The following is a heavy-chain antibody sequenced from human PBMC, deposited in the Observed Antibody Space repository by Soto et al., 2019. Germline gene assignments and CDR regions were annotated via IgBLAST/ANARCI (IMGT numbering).Heavy chain of an antibody. CDR1: GGTFTSSA. CDR2: IMPVFRTP. J-gene: IGHJ6*02. D-gene: IGHD3-3*02. CDR3: ARDKDRPQLGGNYYYILDV. V-gene: IGHV1-69*12. Sequence: QVHLEQSGAEVKKPGPSVKVSSKASGGTFTSSAISWVRQAPGQGLEWMGGIMPVFRTPDYAQKFQGRVTVSADESTSTAYMELSGLTSDDTAVYYCARDKDRPQLGGNYYYILDVWGQGTTVTVSS.